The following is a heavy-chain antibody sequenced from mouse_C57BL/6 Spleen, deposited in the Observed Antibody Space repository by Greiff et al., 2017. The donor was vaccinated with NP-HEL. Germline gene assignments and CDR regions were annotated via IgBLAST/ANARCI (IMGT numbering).Heavy chain of an antibody. V-gene: IGHV3-6*01. Sequence: EVKLQESGPGLVKPSQSLSLTCSVTGYSITSGYYWNWIRQFPGNKLEWMGYISYDGSNNYNPSLKNRISITRDTSKNQFFLKLNSVTTEDTATYYCARKGNAMDYWGQGTSVTVSS. CDR2: ISYDGSN. CDR1: GYSITSGYY. J-gene: IGHJ4*01. CDR3: ARKGNAMDY.